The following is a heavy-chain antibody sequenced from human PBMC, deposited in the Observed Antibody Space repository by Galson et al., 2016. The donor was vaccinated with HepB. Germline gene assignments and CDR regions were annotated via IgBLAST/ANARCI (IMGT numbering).Heavy chain of an antibody. CDR1: GFTISNYY. V-gene: IGHV3-7*01. J-gene: IGHJ4*02. CDR3: ARWSAAWDY. D-gene: IGHD6-13*01. Sequence: SLRLSCAASGFTISNYYMSWVRQAPGRGLEWVANIEKDGTEKYNVDSVKGRFTISRDNAKNSLHLQMNSLRAEDTALYYCARWSAAWDYWGQGIMVTVSS. CDR2: IEKDGTEK.